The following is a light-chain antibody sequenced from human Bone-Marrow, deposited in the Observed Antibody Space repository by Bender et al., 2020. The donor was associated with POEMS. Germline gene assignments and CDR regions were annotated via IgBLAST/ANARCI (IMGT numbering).Light chain of an antibody. V-gene: IGLV2-14*03. Sequence: QSVLTQPASVSGSPGQSITISCTGSSSDVGGYNYVSWYQQYPGKAPKLVIYDVTKRPSGVSNRFSGSKSGNTASLTISGLQAEDEADYYCCSYAGTYFVFGTGTKVTVL. CDR1: SSDVGGYNY. CDR2: DVT. J-gene: IGLJ1*01. CDR3: CSYAGTYFV.